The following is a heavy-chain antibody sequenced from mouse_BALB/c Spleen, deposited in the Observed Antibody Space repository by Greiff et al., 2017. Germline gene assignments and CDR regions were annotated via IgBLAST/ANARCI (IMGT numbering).Heavy chain of an antibody. D-gene: IGHD2-1*01. CDR3: ASYGNWRDYAMDY. J-gene: IGHJ4*01. Sequence: EVKLVESGPGLVKPSQSLSLTCSVTGYSITSGYYWNWIRQFPGNKLEWMGYISYDGSNNYNPSLKNRISITRDTSKNQFFLKLNSVTTEDTATYYCASYGNWRDYAMDYWGQGTSVTVSS. CDR1: GYSITSGYY. CDR2: ISYDGSN. V-gene: IGHV3-6*02.